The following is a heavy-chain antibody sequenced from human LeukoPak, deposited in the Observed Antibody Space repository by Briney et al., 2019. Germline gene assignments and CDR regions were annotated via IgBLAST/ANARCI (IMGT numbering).Heavy chain of an antibody. D-gene: IGHD1-26*01. CDR3: ARDLPAHSEWELPRGYFDY. Sequence: TGGSLRLSCAASGFTFSSYWMSWVRQAPGKGLEWVANIKQDGSEKYYVDSVKGRFTISRDNAKNSLYLQMNSLRAEDTAVYYCARDLPAHSEWELPRGYFDYWGQGTLVTVSS. CDR1: GFTFSSYW. CDR2: IKQDGSEK. J-gene: IGHJ4*02. V-gene: IGHV3-7*01.